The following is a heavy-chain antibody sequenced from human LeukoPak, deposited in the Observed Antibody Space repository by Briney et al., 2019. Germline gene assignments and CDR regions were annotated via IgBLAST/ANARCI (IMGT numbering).Heavy chain of an antibody. Sequence: SGGSLRLSCAASGFTFSSYGMSWVRQAPGKGLEWVSAISGSGGSTYYADSVKGRFTISRDNSKNTLYLQMNSLRAEDTAVYYCAKDLLRYCSGGSCSVPDYWGQGTLVTVSS. V-gene: IGHV3-23*01. J-gene: IGHJ4*02. D-gene: IGHD2-15*01. CDR1: GFTFSSYG. CDR2: ISGSGGST. CDR3: AKDLLRYCSGGSCSVPDY.